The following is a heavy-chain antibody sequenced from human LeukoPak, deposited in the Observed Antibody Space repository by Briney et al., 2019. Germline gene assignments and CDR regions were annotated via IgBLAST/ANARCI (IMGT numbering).Heavy chain of an antibody. J-gene: IGHJ5*02. D-gene: IGHD3-22*01. CDR2: INNFGSS. CDR3: ARGVGKLYYDSSGYPADWFDP. V-gene: IGHV4-34*01. Sequence: SETLSLTCAVYGGSFSGYYWTWIRQPPGKGLEWIGEINNFGSSKYNPSLKSRVTISVDTSKNQFSLKLSSVTAADTAVYYCARGVGKLYYDSSGYPADWFDPWGQGTLVTVS. CDR1: GGSFSGYY.